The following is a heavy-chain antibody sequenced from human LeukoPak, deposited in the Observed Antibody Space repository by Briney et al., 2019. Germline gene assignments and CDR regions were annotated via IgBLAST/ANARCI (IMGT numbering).Heavy chain of an antibody. Sequence: ASVKVSCKASGYTFTGYYMHWVRQAPGQGLEWMGWINPNSGGTNYAQKFQGRVTMTRDTSISTAYMELSRLRSDDTAVYYCARDIKENDILTGYYDYWGQGTLVTVSS. J-gene: IGHJ4*02. CDR1: GYTFTGYY. V-gene: IGHV1-2*02. D-gene: IGHD3-9*01. CDR2: INPNSGGT. CDR3: ARDIKENDILTGYYDY.